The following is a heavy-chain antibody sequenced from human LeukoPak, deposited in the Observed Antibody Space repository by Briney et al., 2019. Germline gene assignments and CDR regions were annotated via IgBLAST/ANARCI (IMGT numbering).Heavy chain of an antibody. D-gene: IGHD6-19*01. Sequence: PGGSLRLSCAASGFTVSSKYMSWVRQAPGKGLEWVSVIYSGGSTHYADSVKGRFTISRDNSKNTLYLQMNSLRAEDTAVYYCAREVSYSSGWYVTNNWFDPWGQGTLVTVSS. V-gene: IGHV3-66*02. CDR1: GFTVSSKY. J-gene: IGHJ5*02. CDR3: AREVSYSSGWYVTNNWFDP. CDR2: IYSGGST.